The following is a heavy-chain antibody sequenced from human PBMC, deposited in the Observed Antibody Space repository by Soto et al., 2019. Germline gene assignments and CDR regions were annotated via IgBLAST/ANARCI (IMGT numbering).Heavy chain of an antibody. D-gene: IGHD3-9*01. Sequence: ASVKVSCKASGYTFTSYDINWVRQATGQGLEWMGWMNPNSGNTGYAQKFQGRVTMARNTSISTAYMELSSLRSEDTAVYYCTGGFSGAYDILTRLRYYCYGRDVWGQGTTVTASS. CDR2: MNPNSGNT. CDR1: GYTFTSYD. CDR3: TGGFSGAYDILTRLRYYCYGRDV. V-gene: IGHV1-8*01. J-gene: IGHJ6*02.